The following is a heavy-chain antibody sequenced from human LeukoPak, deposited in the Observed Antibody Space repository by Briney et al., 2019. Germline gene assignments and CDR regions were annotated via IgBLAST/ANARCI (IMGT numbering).Heavy chain of an antibody. V-gene: IGHV4-34*01. Sequence: SETLSLTCAVYGGSFSGYYWSWIRQPPGKGLEWIGEINHSGSTNYNPSLKSRVTISVDTSKNQFSLKLSSVTAADTAVYYCARDSTIQDYYGMDVWGQGTTVTVSS. J-gene: IGHJ6*02. CDR1: GGSFSGYY. CDR2: INHSGST. D-gene: IGHD1-1*01. CDR3: ARDSTIQDYYGMDV.